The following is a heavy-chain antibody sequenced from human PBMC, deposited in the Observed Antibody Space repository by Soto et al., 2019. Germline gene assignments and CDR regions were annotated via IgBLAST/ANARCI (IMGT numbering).Heavy chain of an antibody. J-gene: IGHJ5*02. CDR1: GGSISSSNW. D-gene: IGHD4-17*01. Sequence: LSLTCAVSGGSISSSNWWSWVRQPPGKGLEWIGEIYHSGSTNYNPSLKSRVTISVDKSKNQFSLKLSSVTAADTAVYYCARSPDYGVINWFHPWCQGTLVTVSS. V-gene: IGHV4-4*02. CDR2: IYHSGST. CDR3: ARSPDYGVINWFHP.